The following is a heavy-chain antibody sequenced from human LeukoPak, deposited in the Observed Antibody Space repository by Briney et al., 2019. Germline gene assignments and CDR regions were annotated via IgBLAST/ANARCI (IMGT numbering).Heavy chain of an antibody. J-gene: IGHJ5*02. Sequence: GGSLRLSCAASGFTFSSYWMSWVRQAPGKGLEWVANIKQDGSEKYYVDSVRGRFTISRDNAKNSLYLQMNSLRAEDTAVYYCARDRGGGSGSYYLRFDPWGQGTLVTVSS. CDR3: ARDRGGGSGSYYLRFDP. D-gene: IGHD3-10*01. V-gene: IGHV3-7*01. CDR1: GFTFSSYW. CDR2: IKQDGSEK.